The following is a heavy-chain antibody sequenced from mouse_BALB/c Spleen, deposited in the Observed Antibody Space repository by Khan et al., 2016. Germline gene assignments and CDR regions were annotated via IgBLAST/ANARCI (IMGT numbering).Heavy chain of an antibody. J-gene: IGHJ3*01. CDR2: ISDGGSYT. Sequence: EVELVESGGGLMKPGGSLKLSCVASGFTFSDYYMYWVRQTPEKRLEWVATISDGGSYTYYPDSVKGRFTISRDNAKNNLYLQMSSLKSEDTAMYYCAREGLRRGFAYWGQGTLVTVSA. CDR3: AREGLRRGFAY. D-gene: IGHD2-4*01. V-gene: IGHV5-4*02. CDR1: GFTFSDYY.